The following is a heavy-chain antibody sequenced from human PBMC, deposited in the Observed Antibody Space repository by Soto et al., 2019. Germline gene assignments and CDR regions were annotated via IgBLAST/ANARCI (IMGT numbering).Heavy chain of an antibody. J-gene: IGHJ4*02. Sequence: QVQLQESGPGLVKPSETLSLTCTVSGGSVSSGSYYWSWLRQPPGKGLEWIGYIYYGWSTKYNPSLKNRVNISVDTSKNQFTLELSSVTAADTAVYYCARAGLGDGSDYWGQGTLVTVSS. V-gene: IGHV4-61*01. CDR2: IYYGWST. D-gene: IGHD1-26*01. CDR3: ARAGLGDGSDY. CDR1: GGSVSSGSYY.